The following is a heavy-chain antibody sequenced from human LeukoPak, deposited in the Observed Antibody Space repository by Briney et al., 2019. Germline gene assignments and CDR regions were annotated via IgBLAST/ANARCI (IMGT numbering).Heavy chain of an antibody. CDR3: ARYFDWLPFDY. J-gene: IGHJ4*02. CDR1: GFTFSDYD. CDR2: INSDGSST. V-gene: IGHV3-74*01. Sequence: GGSLRLSCAASGFTFSDYDMHWVRQAPGKGLVWVSRINSDGSSTSYADSVKGRFTISRDNAKNTLYLQMNSLRAEDTAVYYCARYFDWLPFDYWGQGTLVTVSS. D-gene: IGHD3-9*01.